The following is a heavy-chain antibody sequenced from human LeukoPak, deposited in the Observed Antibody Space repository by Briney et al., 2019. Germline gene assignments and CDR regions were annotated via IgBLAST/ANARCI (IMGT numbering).Heavy chain of an antibody. J-gene: IGHJ3*02. CDR2: ISSNSAHI. CDR1: GFSFNTYS. Sequence: PGGSLRLSCAASGFSFNTYSMNWVRQAPGKGLEWVSSISSNSAHIFYADSVKGRFSISRDNAKNSLYLQMNSLRVEDTAVYYCTSRYCTTTNCYSFDNWGHGTLVTVSS. V-gene: IGHV3-21*01. CDR3: TSRYCTTTNCYSFDN. D-gene: IGHD2-2*01.